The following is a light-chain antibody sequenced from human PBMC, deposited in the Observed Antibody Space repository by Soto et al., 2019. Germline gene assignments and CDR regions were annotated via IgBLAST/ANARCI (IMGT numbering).Light chain of an antibody. CDR2: DVS. V-gene: IGKV1-5*01. J-gene: IGKJ2*01. CDR3: QHTTDFT. Sequence: DIQMTQSPSTLAASVGDTVTMTCRSSSKWLAWYQKKPGKAPKLLIYDVSNLERGVPPRFSGSTSGAESTLTITGLQPDDLGTYYGQHTTDFTLGKGTKVEIK. CDR1: SSSKW.